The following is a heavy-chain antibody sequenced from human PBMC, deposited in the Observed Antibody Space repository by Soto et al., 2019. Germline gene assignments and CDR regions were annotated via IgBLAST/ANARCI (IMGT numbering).Heavy chain of an antibody. CDR2: IYYSGST. CDR1: GGSISSGGYY. V-gene: IGHV4-31*03. CDR3: ARSPVLRFLEWLSAPDYFDY. D-gene: IGHD3-3*01. Sequence: SETLSLTCTVSGGSISSGGYYWSWIRQHPGKGLEWIGYIYYSGSTYYNPSLKSRVTISVDTSKNQFSLKLSSVTAADTAVYYCARSPVLRFLEWLSAPDYFDYWGQGTLVTVSS. J-gene: IGHJ4*02.